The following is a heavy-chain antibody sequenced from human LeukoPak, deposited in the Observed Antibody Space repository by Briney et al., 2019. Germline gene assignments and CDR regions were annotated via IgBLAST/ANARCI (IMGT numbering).Heavy chain of an antibody. CDR2: IIPIFGTA. Sequence: SVKVSCKASGGTFSSYAISWVRQAPGQGLEWMGGIIPIFGTANYAQKFQGRVTITTDESTSTAYMEQSSLRSEDTAVYYCARAGYCSSTSCLYYFDYWGQGTLVTVSS. CDR3: ARAGYCSSTSCLYYFDY. V-gene: IGHV1-69*05. J-gene: IGHJ4*02. CDR1: GGTFSSYA. D-gene: IGHD2-2*01.